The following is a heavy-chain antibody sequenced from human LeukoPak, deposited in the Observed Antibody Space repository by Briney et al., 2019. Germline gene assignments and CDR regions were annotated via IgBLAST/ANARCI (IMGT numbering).Heavy chain of an antibody. CDR2: IYSGGST. J-gene: IGHJ4*02. Sequence: GGSLRLSCAASEFSVGSNYMTWVRQAPGKGLEWVSLIYSGGSTYYADSVKGRFTISRDNSKNTLYLQMNSLRAEDTAVYYCARDIEIAVAGVGFDYWGQGTLVTVSS. CDR1: EFSVGSNY. D-gene: IGHD6-19*01. V-gene: IGHV3-66*01. CDR3: ARDIEIAVAGVGFDY.